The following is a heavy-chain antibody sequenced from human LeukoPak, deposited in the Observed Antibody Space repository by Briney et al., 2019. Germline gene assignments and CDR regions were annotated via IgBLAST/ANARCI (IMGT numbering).Heavy chain of an antibody. CDR1: AASISSYY. CDR2: IYYSGST. D-gene: IGHD1-1*01. J-gene: IGHJ6*03. Sequence: SETLSLTCTVSAASISSYYWSWIRQPPGKGLEWIGYIYYSGSTNYNPSLKSRVTISEDTSKNQFSLKLSSVTAADTAVYYCARAVQLERPPPLIGYYYMDVWGKGTTVTVSS. V-gene: IGHV4-59*01. CDR3: ARAVQLERPPPLIGYYYMDV.